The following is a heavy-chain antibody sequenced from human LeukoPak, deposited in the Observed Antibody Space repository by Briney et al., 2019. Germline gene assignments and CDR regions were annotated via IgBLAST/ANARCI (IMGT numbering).Heavy chain of an antibody. J-gene: IGHJ4*02. Sequence: GGSLRLSCAASGSTFSSYGMNWVRQGPGKGLEWVSYISTSSSTIYYADSVRGRFTISRDNARNSLYLQMNSLRDEDTAVYYCATTIAVAGHYFDYWGQGTLVTVSS. CDR3: ATTIAVAGHYFDY. V-gene: IGHV3-48*02. CDR2: ISTSSSTI. CDR1: GSTFSSYG. D-gene: IGHD6-19*01.